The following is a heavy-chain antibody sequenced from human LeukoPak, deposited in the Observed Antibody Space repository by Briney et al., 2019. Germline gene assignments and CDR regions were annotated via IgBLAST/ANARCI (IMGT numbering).Heavy chain of an antibody. CDR3: AKESRYYYGSGSYYEQSYFDY. CDR2: ISWNSGSI. D-gene: IGHD3-10*01. CDR1: GFTFDDYA. Sequence: GRSLRLSCAASGFTFDDYAMHWVRQAPGKGLEWVSGISWNSGSIGYADSVKGRFTISRDNAKNSLYLQMNSLRAEDTALYYCAKESRYYYGSGSYYEQSYFDYWGQGTLVTVSS. J-gene: IGHJ4*02. V-gene: IGHV3-9*01.